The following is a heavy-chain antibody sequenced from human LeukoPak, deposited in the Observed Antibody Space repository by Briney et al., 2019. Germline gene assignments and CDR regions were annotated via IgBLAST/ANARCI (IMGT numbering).Heavy chain of an antibody. J-gene: IGHJ4*02. V-gene: IGHV4-31*03. CDR2: IYYSGST. CDR3: ARNPMTMVTTEGALDY. Sequence: PSETLSLTCTVSGGSISSGGYYWSWIRQHPGKGLEWIGYIYYSGSTYYNPSLKSRVTISVDTSKNQFSLKLSSVTAADTAVYYCARNPMTMVTTEGALDYWGQGTLVTVSS. CDR1: GGSISSGGYY. D-gene: IGHD4-17*01.